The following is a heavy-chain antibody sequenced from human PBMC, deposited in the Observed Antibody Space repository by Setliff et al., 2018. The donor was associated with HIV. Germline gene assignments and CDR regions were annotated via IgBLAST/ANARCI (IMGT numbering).Heavy chain of an antibody. D-gene: IGHD4-4*01. Sequence: PSETLSLTCAVSGYSISTNEWWGWIRQPPGKGLVWIGYISNSGKIYYDPSLNSRVTLSADTSKNQLSLKLTSVTAEDTGVYYCARTVPHSAAQDAFDIWGQGTVVTVSS. V-gene: IGHV4-28*05. CDR2: ISNSGKI. CDR3: ARTVPHSAAQDAFDI. CDR1: GYSISTNEW. J-gene: IGHJ3*02.